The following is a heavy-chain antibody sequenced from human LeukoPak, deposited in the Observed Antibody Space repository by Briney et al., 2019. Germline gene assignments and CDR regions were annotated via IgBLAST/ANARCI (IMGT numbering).Heavy chain of an antibody. V-gene: IGHV3-23*01. CDR1: GFTFSSYA. Sequence: GGSLRLSCAASGFTFSSYAMSWVRQAPGKGLEWVSAISGSGGSTYYADSVKGRFTISRDNPKNTLYLQMNSLRAEDTAVYYCAKFGSGYSSGWYYFDYWGQGTLVTVSS. CDR3: AKFGSGYSSGWYYFDY. J-gene: IGHJ4*02. CDR2: ISGSGGST. D-gene: IGHD6-19*01.